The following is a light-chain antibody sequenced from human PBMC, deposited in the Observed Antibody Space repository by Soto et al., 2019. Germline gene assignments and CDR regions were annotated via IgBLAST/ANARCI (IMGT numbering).Light chain of an antibody. CDR1: TSNIGTNT. CDR3: ATWDDSLKVV. CDR2: SND. V-gene: IGLV1-44*01. J-gene: IGLJ2*01. Sequence: QSVLTQSPSASGTPGQRVSISCSGSTSNIGTNTVSWYQHVPGTAPKLLIYSNDQRPSAVPGRFSGSKSGTSASLAISGLLSEDEADYYCATWDDSLKVVFGGGTKL.